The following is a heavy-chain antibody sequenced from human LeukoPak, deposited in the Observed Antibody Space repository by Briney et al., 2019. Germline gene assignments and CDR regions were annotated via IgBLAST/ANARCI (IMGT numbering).Heavy chain of an antibody. Sequence: SETLSLTCTVSGGSISSYYWSWIRQPPGKGLEWIGYIYYSGSTNYNPSLKSRVTISVDTSKNQFSLKLSSVAAADTAVYYCATGTNLGIFGHWGQGTLVTVSS. CDR3: ATGTNLGIFGH. J-gene: IGHJ4*02. D-gene: IGHD7-27*01. V-gene: IGHV4-59*08. CDR2: IYYSGST. CDR1: GGSISSYY.